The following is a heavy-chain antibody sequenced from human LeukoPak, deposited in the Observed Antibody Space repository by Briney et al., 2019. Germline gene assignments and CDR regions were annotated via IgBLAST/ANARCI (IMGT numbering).Heavy chain of an antibody. D-gene: IGHD3-22*01. V-gene: IGHV3-74*01. CDR2: INSDESGT. CDR3: TRSTGNCYDSSAYYDY. Sequence: AGGSLRLSCAASGFTFSTYWMHWVRQTPGKGLVWVSRINSDESGTSYADSVKGRFTISRDNAKNTLYLQMNSLRAEDTAVYYCTRSTGNCYDSSAYYDYCGQGTLVTVSS. J-gene: IGHJ4*02. CDR1: GFTFSTYW.